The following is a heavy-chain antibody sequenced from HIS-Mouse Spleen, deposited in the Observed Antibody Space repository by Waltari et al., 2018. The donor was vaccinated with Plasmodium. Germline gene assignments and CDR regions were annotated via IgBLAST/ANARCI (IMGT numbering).Heavy chain of an antibody. CDR2: ISYDGSNK. CDR3: ARGSRGLYSGSYFDY. Sequence: QVQLVESGGGVVQHGRSLRRSCGASGFTFSSVAMHWVRQAPGKGLEWVAVISYDGSNKYYADSVKGRFTISRDNSKNTLYLQMNSLRAEDTAVYYCARGSRGLYSGSYFDYWGQGTLVTVSS. V-gene: IGHV3-30-3*01. D-gene: IGHD1-26*01. J-gene: IGHJ4*02. CDR1: GFTFSSVA.